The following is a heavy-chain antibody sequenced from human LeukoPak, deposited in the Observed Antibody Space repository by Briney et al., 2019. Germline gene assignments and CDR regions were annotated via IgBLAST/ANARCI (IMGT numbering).Heavy chain of an antibody. J-gene: IGHJ4*02. CDR1: GYSFTSYY. D-gene: IGHD1-26*01. V-gene: IGHV5-51*01. Sequence: GESLKISCKGSGYSFTSYYLAWVRQMPGKGLEWVGLIYPADSDIRYSPSFQGQVTSSVDKSVSTAYLQWSSLKASDTAMYYCARMSLRSGSRDYWGQGTLVTVSS. CDR3: ARMSLRSGSRDY. CDR2: IYPADSDI.